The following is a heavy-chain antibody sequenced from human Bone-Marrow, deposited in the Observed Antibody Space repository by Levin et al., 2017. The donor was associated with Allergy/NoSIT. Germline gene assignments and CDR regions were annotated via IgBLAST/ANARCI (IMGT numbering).Heavy chain of an antibody. D-gene: IGHD2/OR15-2a*01. V-gene: IGHV5-51*01. J-gene: IGHJ4*02. Sequence: KVSCEGSGYSFTNYWIGWVRLVPGKGLEGMGIIYPDDSTTRVIPSFKGQVAISADKSISTAYLQWSSLRASDTAMYFCVRQQRWQIVPNFDHWGQGTLVTVSS. CDR3: VRQQRWQIVPNFDH. CDR1: GYSFTNYW. CDR2: IYPDDSTT.